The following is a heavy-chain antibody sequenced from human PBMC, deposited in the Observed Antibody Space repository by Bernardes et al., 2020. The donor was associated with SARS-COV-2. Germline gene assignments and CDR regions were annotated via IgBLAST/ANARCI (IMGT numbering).Heavy chain of an antibody. CDR3: ARVLLWFGELQLDY. V-gene: IGHV4-30-4*01. D-gene: IGHD3-10*01. Sequence: SETLSLTCTVSGGSISSGDYYWSWLLQPPGKGLEWIGYIYYSGSTYYNPSLKSRVTISVDTSKNQFSLKLSSVTAADTAVYYCARVLLWFGELQLDYWGQGTRVTVSA. CDR1: GGSISSGDYY. CDR2: IYYSGST. J-gene: IGHJ4*02.